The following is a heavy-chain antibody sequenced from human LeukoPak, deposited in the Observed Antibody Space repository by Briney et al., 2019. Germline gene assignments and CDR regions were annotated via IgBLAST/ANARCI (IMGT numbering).Heavy chain of an antibody. J-gene: IGHJ4*02. CDR3: ARESGSGNRDFDY. Sequence: GGSLRLSCAVSGFSVSSNYMNWVRQAPGKGLEWVSVIYSGGRTDYADSVKGRFTISRDNSKNTLYLQMNSLRADDTAVYYCARESGSGNRDFDYWGQGTLVTVSS. V-gene: IGHV3-66*01. D-gene: IGHD3-10*01. CDR1: GFSVSSNY. CDR2: IYSGGRT.